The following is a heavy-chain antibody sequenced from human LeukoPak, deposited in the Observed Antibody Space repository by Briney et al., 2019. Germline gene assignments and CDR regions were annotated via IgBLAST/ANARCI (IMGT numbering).Heavy chain of an antibody. D-gene: IGHD3-22*01. CDR1: GFTFSNYA. J-gene: IGHJ3*02. CDR3: AKDIYDSSGQDAFDI. V-gene: IGHV3-30*18. CDR2: ISNDGINK. Sequence: GGSLRLSCVASGFTFSNYAMHWVRQAPGKGLEWVAVISNDGINKYYGDSVRGRFTISRDNSKNTLDLQMNSLRAGDTAMYYCAKDIYDSSGQDAFDIWGQGTMVTVSS.